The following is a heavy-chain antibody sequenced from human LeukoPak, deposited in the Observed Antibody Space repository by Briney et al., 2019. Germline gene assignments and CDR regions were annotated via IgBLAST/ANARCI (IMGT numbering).Heavy chain of an antibody. J-gene: IGHJ4*02. Sequence: ASVKVSCKASGYTFTGYYMHWVRQAPGQGLEWMGWINPNSGGTNYAQKFQGRVTMTRDTSNSTAYMELSRLRSDDTAVYYCARGQQLDYYFDYWGQGTLVTVSS. D-gene: IGHD6-13*01. CDR1: GYTFTGYY. CDR2: INPNSGGT. CDR3: ARGQQLDYYFDY. V-gene: IGHV1-2*02.